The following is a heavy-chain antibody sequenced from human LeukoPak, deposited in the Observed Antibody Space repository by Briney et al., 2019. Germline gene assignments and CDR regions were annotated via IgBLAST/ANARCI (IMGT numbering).Heavy chain of an antibody. D-gene: IGHD3-22*01. CDR1: GGSISSYY. Sequence: PSETLSLTCTVSGGSISSYYWSWIRQPPGKGLEWIGEINHSGSTNYNPSLKSRVTISVDTSKNQFSLKLSSVTAADTAVYYCARHLPVYDSSGHGGWFDPWGQGTLVTVSS. CDR3: ARHLPVYDSSGHGGWFDP. V-gene: IGHV4-34*01. CDR2: INHSGST. J-gene: IGHJ5*02.